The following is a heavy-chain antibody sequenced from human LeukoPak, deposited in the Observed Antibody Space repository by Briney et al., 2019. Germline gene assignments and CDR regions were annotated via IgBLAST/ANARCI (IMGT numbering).Heavy chain of an antibody. CDR2: ISGSGGVISASGGAT. D-gene: IGHD3-22*01. Sequence: PGGSLRLACAASGFTFSSCAMSWVRQAPGKGLEWVSVISGSGGVISASGGATYYAESARGRFTISRDNSENTLYLQLNSLRAEDTAVYYCATLSSGYYYGPFDYWGQGTLVTVSS. V-gene: IGHV3-23*01. J-gene: IGHJ4*02. CDR3: ATLSSGYYYGPFDY. CDR1: GFTFSSCA.